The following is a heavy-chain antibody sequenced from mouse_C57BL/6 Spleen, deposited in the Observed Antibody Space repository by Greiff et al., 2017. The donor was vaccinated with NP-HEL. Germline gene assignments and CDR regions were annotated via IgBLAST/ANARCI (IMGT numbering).Heavy chain of an antibody. CDR1: GYTFTSYW. V-gene: IGHV1-69*01. CDR3: ARRTGGNLYYAMDY. J-gene: IGHJ4*01. D-gene: IGHD3-3*01. CDR2: IDPSDSYT. Sequence: QVQLQQSGAELVMPGASVKLSCKASGYTFTSYWMHWVKQRPGQGLEWIGEIDPSDSYTNYNQKFKGKSTLTVDKSSSTAYMQLSSLTSEDSAVYYCARRTGGNLYYAMDYWGQGTSVTVSS.